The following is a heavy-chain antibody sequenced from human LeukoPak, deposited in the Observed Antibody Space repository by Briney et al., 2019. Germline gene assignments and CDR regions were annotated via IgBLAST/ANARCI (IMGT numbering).Heavy chain of an antibody. CDR3: ARVYYYGSGSYWNY. CDR1: GFPFTNYA. Sequence: PGGSLRLSCVASGFPFTNYAMSWVRQAPGKGLEWVSVISGDGGSTNSADSVKGRFTISRDNSKNTLYLQMNSLRADDTAVYYCARVYYYGSGSYWNYWAQGTLVIVSS. J-gene: IGHJ4*02. V-gene: IGHV3-23*01. D-gene: IGHD3-10*01. CDR2: ISGDGGST.